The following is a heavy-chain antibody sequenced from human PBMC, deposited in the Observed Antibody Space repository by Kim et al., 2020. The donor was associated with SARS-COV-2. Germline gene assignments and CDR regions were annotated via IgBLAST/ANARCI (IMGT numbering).Heavy chain of an antibody. D-gene: IGHD3-16*01. Sequence: ASVKVSCKASGYTFTSYYMHWVRQAPGQGLEWMGIINPSGGGTSYAQKFQGRVTMTRDTSTSTVYMELSSLRSEDTAVYYCARGPRITEFGGAFDIWGQGTMVTVSS. CDR3: ARGPRITEFGGAFDI. CDR1: GYTFTSYY. V-gene: IGHV1-46*01. J-gene: IGHJ3*02. CDR2: INPSGGGT.